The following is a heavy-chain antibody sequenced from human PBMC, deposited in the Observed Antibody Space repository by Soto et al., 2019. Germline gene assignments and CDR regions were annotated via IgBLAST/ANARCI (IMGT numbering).Heavy chain of an antibody. J-gene: IGHJ4*02. D-gene: IGHD5-18*01. CDR3: ATRDTGRVY. CDR1: GVSISSHDW. CDR2: SHQSGNT. V-gene: IGHV4-4*02. Sequence: QVQLQESGPGLVKPSGTLSLTCAVSGVSISSHDWWTWVRQPPGKGLEWIGESHQSGNTNYNSSLESRFTISLDKSKNLFSLQLNSVTVADTAVYYCATRDTGRVYWGQGTLVTVSS.